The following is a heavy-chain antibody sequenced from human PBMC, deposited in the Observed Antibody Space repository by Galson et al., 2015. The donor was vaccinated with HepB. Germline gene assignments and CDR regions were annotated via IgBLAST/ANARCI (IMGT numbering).Heavy chain of an antibody. CDR1: GFTFSSYA. V-gene: IGHV3-30-3*01. CDR3: ARELPAAAGPLVNYGMDV. Sequence: SLRLSCAASGFTFSSYAMHWVRQAPGKGLEWVAVISYDGSNKYYADSVKGRFTISRDNSKNTLYLQMNSLRAEDTAVYYCARELPAAAGPLVNYGMDVWGQGTTVTVSS. D-gene: IGHD6-13*01. CDR2: ISYDGSNK. J-gene: IGHJ6*02.